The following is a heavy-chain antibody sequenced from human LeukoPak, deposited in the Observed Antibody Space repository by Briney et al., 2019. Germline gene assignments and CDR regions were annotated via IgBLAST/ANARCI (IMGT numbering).Heavy chain of an antibody. CDR2: IYYSGST. J-gene: IGHJ4*02. Sequence: SETLSLTCTVSGGSVSSGSYYWSWIRQPPRKGLGWIGFIYYSGSTNYNPSLKSRVDISVDTSNNQYSLKLSSMTAADTAVYYCATAALLWFGESDYWGQGTLVTVSS. D-gene: IGHD3-10*01. CDR3: ATAALLWFGESDY. CDR1: GGSVSSGSYY. V-gene: IGHV4-61*01.